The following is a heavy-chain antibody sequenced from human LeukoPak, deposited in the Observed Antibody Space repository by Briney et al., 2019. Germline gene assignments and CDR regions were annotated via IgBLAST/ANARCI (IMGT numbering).Heavy chain of an antibody. CDR2: ISAYNGDT. D-gene: IGHD5-12*01. CDR3: ATGYSGFPAQH. J-gene: IGHJ1*01. CDR1: GYTFISYG. Sequence: VASVKVSCKASGYTFISYGISWVRQAPGQGLEWMGWISAYNGDTKHAQKFQGRVTMTTDTSTSTAYMELRSLRSDDTAVYYCATGYSGFPAQHWGQGTLVTVSS. V-gene: IGHV1-18*01.